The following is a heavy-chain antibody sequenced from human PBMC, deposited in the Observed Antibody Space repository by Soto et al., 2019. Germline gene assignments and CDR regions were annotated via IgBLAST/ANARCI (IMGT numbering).Heavy chain of an antibody. CDR3: ARGLTGVAQRWFDP. CDR1: GGSFSGYY. V-gene: IGHV4-34*01. Sequence: SETLSLTCAVYGGSFSGYYWSWIRQPPGKGLEWIGEINHSGSTNYNPSLKSRVTISEDTSKNQFSLKLSSVTAADTAVYYCARGLTGVAQRWFDPWGQGTLVTVSS. J-gene: IGHJ5*02. D-gene: IGHD3-3*01. CDR2: INHSGST.